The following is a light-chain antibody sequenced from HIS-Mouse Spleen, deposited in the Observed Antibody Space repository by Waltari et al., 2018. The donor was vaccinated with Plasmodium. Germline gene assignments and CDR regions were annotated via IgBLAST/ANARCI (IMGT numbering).Light chain of an antibody. CDR1: ALPTTS. CDR3: YSTDSSGNHRV. J-gene: IGLJ3*02. CDR2: EDS. V-gene: IGLV3-10*01. Sequence: SYQLTQPPSASVSPGHTARITCSGAALPTTSAYWYQQKSGQAPVLVIYEDSKRPSGIPERFSGSSAGTMATLTISGAQVEDEADYYCYSTDSSGNHRVFGGGTKLTVL.